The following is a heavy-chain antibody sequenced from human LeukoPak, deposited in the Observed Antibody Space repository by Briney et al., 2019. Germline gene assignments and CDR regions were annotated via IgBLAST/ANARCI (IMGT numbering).Heavy chain of an antibody. D-gene: IGHD2-15*01. V-gene: IGHV4-4*07. J-gene: IGHJ6*03. CDR2: IYTSGST. CDR1: GGSISSYY. Sequence: SETLSLTSTVSGGSISSYYWSWIRQPAGKGLEWIGRIYTSGSTNYNPSLKSRVTMSVDTSKNQFSLKLSSVTAADTAVYYCARVIGGYCSGGSCYSDHNYYYMDVWGKGTTVTVSS. CDR3: ARVIGGYCSGGSCYSDHNYYYMDV.